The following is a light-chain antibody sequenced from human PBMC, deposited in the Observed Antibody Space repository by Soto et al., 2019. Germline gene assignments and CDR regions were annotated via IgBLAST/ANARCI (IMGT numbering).Light chain of an antibody. Sequence: QSLLTKPASFSGSPGQSITISYTGTSSDVGAYNFVSWHQQHPGKAPKLMIYNVYDRPSGISYRFSGSKSGNTASLTISGLQGEDEADYYCSAYTVSRAYVFGTGTKVTVL. V-gene: IGLV2-14*03. CDR2: NVY. CDR1: SSDVGAYNF. J-gene: IGLJ1*01. CDR3: SAYTVSRAYV.